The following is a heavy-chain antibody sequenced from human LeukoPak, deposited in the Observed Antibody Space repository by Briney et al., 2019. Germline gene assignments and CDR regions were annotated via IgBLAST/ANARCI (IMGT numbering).Heavy chain of an antibody. CDR2: LYYIGTT. V-gene: IGHV4-39*01. CDR1: GGSMNTDSYS. J-gene: IGHJ4*02. Sequence: SETLSLTCTVSGGSMNTDSYSWGWIRQPPGKGLEWIGGLYYIGTTSYNPSLKSRVTISVDTSKTQFSLKLSSVTATDTAVYYCHFKYCSSSTCFYYFDYWGQGTLVTVSS. D-gene: IGHD2-2*01. CDR3: HFKYCSSSTCFYYFDY.